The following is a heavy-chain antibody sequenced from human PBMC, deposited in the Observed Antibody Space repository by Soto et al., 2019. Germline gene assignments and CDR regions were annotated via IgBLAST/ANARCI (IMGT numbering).Heavy chain of an antibody. CDR2: IYYSGST. V-gene: IGHV4-31*02. D-gene: IGHD1-26*01. CDR1: GGSISSGGYY. J-gene: IGHJ6*02. CDR3: ARAVEKATFNYYYGMDV. Sequence: SSETLSLTCTVSGGSISSGGYYWSWIRQHPGKGLEWIGYIYYSGSTYYNPSLKSRVTISVDTSKNQFSLKLSSVTAADTAVYYCARAVEKATFNYYYGMDVWGQGTTVTVSS.